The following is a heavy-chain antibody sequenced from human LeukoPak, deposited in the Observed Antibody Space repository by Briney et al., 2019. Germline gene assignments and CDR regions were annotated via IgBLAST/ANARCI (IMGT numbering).Heavy chain of an antibody. V-gene: IGHV3-21*01. CDR1: GLTFSSYS. J-gene: IGHJ4*02. D-gene: IGHD1-1*01. CDR3: ARAGNDVNFDY. Sequence: GGSLRLSCAASGLTFSSYSMNWVRQAPGKGLEWVSSISSSSSYIYYADSVKGRFTISRDNAKNSLYLQMNSLRAEDTAVYYCARAGNDVNFDYWGRGTLVTVSS. CDR2: ISSSSSYI.